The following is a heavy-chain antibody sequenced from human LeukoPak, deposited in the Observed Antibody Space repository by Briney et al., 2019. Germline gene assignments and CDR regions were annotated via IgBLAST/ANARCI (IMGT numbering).Heavy chain of an antibody. D-gene: IGHD2-2*01. CDR3: AKDLPPIGYCSSTSCPPGLFDY. J-gene: IGHJ4*02. CDR1: GFTFSSYG. V-gene: IGHV3-30*18. CDR2: ISYDGSNK. Sequence: PGRSLRLSCAASGFTFSSYGMHWVRQAPGKGLEWVAVISYDGSNKYYADSVKDRFTISRDNSKNTLYLQMNSLRAEDTAVYYCAKDLPPIGYCSSTSCPPGLFDYWGQGTRVTVSS.